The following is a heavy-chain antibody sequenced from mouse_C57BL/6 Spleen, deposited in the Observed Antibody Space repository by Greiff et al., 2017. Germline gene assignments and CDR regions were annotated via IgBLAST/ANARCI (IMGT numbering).Heavy chain of an antibody. CDR1: GFTFTDYY. J-gene: IGHJ3*01. CDR3: ARYDGTSSLSY. D-gene: IGHD4-1*01. CDR2: IRNKANGYTT. V-gene: IGHV7-3*01. Sequence: EVQRVESGGGLVQPGGSLSLSCAASGFTFTDYYMSWVRQPPGKALEWLGFIRNKANGYTTEYSASVKGRFTISRDNSQSILYLQMNALRAEDSATYYCARYDGTSSLSYWGQGTLVTVSA.